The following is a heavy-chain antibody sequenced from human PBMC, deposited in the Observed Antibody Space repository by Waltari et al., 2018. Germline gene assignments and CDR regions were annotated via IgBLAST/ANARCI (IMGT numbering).Heavy chain of an antibody. J-gene: IGHJ4*02. V-gene: IGHV3-9*01. CDR3: AKDSKIQSRVVAASSFDY. Sequence: EVQLVESGGGLVQPGRSLRLSCAASGFTFDDYAMHWVRQAPGKGLEWVSGISWNSGSIGYADSVKGRFTISRDNAKNSLYLQMNSLRAEDTALYYCAKDSKIQSRVVAASSFDYWGQGTLVTVSS. D-gene: IGHD2-15*01. CDR1: GFTFDDYA. CDR2: ISWNSGSI.